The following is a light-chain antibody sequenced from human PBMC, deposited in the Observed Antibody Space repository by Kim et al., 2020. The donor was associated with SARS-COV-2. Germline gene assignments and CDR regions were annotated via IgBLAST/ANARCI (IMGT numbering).Light chain of an antibody. J-gene: IGKJ2*02. Sequence: EIVLTQSPGTLSLSPGERATLSCRASQSISSSYLAWYQQKPGQAPRLLIYGASSRATGIPDRFSGSGSGTDFTLTISRLEPEDFAVYYCQQYGNSPGTFGRGTKLEI. CDR2: GAS. CDR1: QSISSSY. V-gene: IGKV3-20*01. CDR3: QQYGNSPGT.